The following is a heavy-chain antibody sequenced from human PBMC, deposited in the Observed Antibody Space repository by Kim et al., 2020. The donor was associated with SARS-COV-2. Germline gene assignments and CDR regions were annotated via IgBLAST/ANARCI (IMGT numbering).Heavy chain of an antibody. CDR3: ARDLDYGDNGGWFDP. D-gene: IGHD4-17*01. Sequence: DSVKGRFTISRDNSKNTLYLQMNSLRAEDTAVYYCARDLDYGDNGGWFDPWGQGTLVTVSS. J-gene: IGHJ5*02. V-gene: IGHV3-30*07.